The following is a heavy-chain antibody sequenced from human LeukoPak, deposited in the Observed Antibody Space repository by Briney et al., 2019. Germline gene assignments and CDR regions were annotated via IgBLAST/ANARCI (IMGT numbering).Heavy chain of an antibody. D-gene: IGHD5-18*01. V-gene: IGHV3-11*01. Sequence: GGSLRLSCAASGFTFSDYYMSWIRQAPGKGLEWVSYISSSGSTIYYADSVKGRFTISRDNSKNTLFLQMNSLRVEDTAVYYCAKHSSSGSGYYFDYWGQGTLVTVSS. CDR3: AKHSSSGSGYYFDY. J-gene: IGHJ4*02. CDR2: ISSSGSTI. CDR1: GFTFSDYY.